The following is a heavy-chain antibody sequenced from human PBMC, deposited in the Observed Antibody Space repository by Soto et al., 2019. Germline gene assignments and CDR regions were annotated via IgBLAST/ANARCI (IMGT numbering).Heavy chain of an antibody. D-gene: IGHD4-17*01. J-gene: IGHJ4*02. CDR3: ARDPSYGDYDSFDY. CDR1: GFTFSSYS. Sequence: PGGSLRLSCAASGFTFSSYSMNWVRQAPGKGLEWVSYISSSSSTIYYADSVKGRFTISRDNAKNSLYLQMNSLRAEDTAVYYCARDPSYGDYDSFDYWGQGTLVTVSS. V-gene: IGHV3-48*01. CDR2: ISSSSSTI.